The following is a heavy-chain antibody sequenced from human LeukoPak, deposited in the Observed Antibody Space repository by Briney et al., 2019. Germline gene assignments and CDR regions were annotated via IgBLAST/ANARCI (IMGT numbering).Heavy chain of an antibody. V-gene: IGHV4-59*01. CDR2: IYYSGST. CDR1: GGSISSYY. J-gene: IGHJ5*02. D-gene: IGHD1-1*01. CDR3: ARDGFTAGTWFDP. Sequence: PSETLSLTCTVSGGSISSYYWSWIRQPPGKGLEWIGYIYYSGSTNYNPSLKSRVTISVDTSKNQFSLKLSSVTAADTAVYCCARDGFTAGTWFDPWGQGTLVTVSS.